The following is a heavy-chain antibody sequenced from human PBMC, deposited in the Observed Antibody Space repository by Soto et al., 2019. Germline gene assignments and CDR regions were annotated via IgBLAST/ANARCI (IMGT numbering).Heavy chain of an antibody. CDR3: ARGPHRYYFDY. CDR1: GYTFTSDY. Sequence: GASVKGSGKASGYTFTSDYMHWVRQAPGQGLEWMGIINPSGGSTSYAQKFQGRVTMTRDTSTSTVYMELSSLRSEDTAVYYCARGPHRYYFDYWGQGTLVTVS. CDR2: INPSGGST. J-gene: IGHJ4*02. V-gene: IGHV1-46*01.